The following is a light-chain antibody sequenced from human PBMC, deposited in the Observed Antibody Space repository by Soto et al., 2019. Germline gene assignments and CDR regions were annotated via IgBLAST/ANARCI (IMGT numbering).Light chain of an antibody. Sequence: EIVLTQSPVTLSLSPGERATLSCRASQSVRSSYLAWYQQNAGQAPRLLIYGASSRATGIPDRFSGSGSGTDFTLTISRLEPEDFAVYYCQQYGSSPLTFGGGTKV. CDR1: QSVRSSY. V-gene: IGKV3-20*01. CDR3: QQYGSSPLT. CDR2: GAS. J-gene: IGKJ4*01.